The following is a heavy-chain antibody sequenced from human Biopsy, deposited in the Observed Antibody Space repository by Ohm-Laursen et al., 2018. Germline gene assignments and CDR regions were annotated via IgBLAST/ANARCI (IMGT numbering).Heavy chain of an antibody. V-gene: IGHV1-18*01. CDR3: ARGGTLVVVPTAVLHSFDI. CDR1: GYTFSSYG. J-gene: IGHJ3*02. D-gene: IGHD2-2*01. Sequence: ASVKVSCKASGYTFSSYGINWVRQAPGQGLEWLGWISTYNGNTDYAQNLQGRVTMTTDTSTSTAYMELRSLRSDDTAVYYCARGGTLVVVPTAVLHSFDIWGQGTMVTVSS. CDR2: ISTYNGNT.